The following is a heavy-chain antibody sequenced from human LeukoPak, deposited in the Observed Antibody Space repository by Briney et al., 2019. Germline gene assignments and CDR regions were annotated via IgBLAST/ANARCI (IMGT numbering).Heavy chain of an antibody. CDR2: IKLGENTA. J-gene: IGHJ4*02. D-gene: IGHD3-3*01. CDR1: ELINTHYW. Sequence: GGSLRLSCAASELINTHYWMHWVRQVPGKGLVWVSRIKLGENTAYYADFVKGRFTISRDNAKSTIYLQMNSLRVEDSAVYYCARDRPLWNWGQGTLVTVSS. CDR3: ARDRPLWN. V-gene: IGHV3-74*01.